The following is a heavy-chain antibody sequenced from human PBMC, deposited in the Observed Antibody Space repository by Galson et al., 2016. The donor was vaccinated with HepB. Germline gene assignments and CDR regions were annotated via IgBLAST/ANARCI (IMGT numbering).Heavy chain of an antibody. CDR3: ARRDCDVDCYFDY. J-gene: IGHJ4*02. Sequence: SVKVSCKASGGTFYNYAFTWVRQAPGQGLEWMGDVTPVFNTPNYAQNFQGRITITADESTSTAYIEVSNLRSEDTAVYYGARRDCDVDCYFDYWGQGTLITVSS. CDR1: GGTFYNYA. CDR2: VTPVFNTP. D-gene: IGHD2-21*02. V-gene: IGHV1-69*13.